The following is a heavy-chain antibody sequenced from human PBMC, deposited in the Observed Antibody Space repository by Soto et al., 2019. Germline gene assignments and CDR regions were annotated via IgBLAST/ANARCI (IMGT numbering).Heavy chain of an antibody. Sequence: QVQLVQSETEVKKPGASVKVSWKASGYIFTNYDITWVRQAPGQGLEWMGWVSGYTGNTKYAQKFQDRVTMTTDTSTSTVYMELRSLRSDDTAVYYCARFGSAPYYYYGVDVWGQGTTV. D-gene: IGHD3-10*01. CDR2: VSGYTGNT. CDR3: ARFGSAPYYYYGVDV. V-gene: IGHV1-18*01. J-gene: IGHJ6*02. CDR1: GYIFTNYD.